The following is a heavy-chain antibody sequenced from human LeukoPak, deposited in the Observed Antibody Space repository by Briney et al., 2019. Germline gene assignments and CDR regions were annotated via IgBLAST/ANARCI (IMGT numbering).Heavy chain of an antibody. Sequence: GGSLRLSCATSGFTFSSYAMSWVRQAPGKGLEWVAVISYDGSNKYYADSVKGRFTISRDNAKNSLYLQMNSLRAEDTAVYYCARDGGGSSWPMGPYYYYYYMDVWGKGTTVTVSS. CDR1: GFTFSSYA. J-gene: IGHJ6*03. CDR2: ISYDGSNK. CDR3: ARDGGGSSWPMGPYYYYYYMDV. V-gene: IGHV3-30*04. D-gene: IGHD6-13*01.